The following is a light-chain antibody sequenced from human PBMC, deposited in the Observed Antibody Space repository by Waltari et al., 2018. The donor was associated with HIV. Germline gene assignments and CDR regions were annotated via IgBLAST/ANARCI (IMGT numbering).Light chain of an antibody. CDR3: AAGDGSLNGRVV. V-gene: IGLV1-44*01. J-gene: IGLJ2*01. CDR2: SNN. Sequence: QSVLTQPPSASGTPGQRVTISCSGSSSNIGSNTVNWYQQLPVTAPKLLISSNNPRPSVVPNRFSGYESDTSASLAISGLQSEDEADYYCAAGDGSLNGRVVFGGGTKLTVL. CDR1: SSNIGSNT.